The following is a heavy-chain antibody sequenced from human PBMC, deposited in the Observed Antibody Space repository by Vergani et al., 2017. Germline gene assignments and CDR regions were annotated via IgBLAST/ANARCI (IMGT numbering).Heavy chain of an antibody. Sequence: QVQLQESGPGLVKPSQTLSLTCTVSGGSISSGSYYWSWIRQPAGKGLEWIGRIYTSGSTNYNPSLKSRVTISVDTSKNQFSLKLSSVTAADTAVYYCARAIFPWTYSGYDNNFDYWGQGTLVTVSS. CDR3: ARAIFPWTYSGYDNNFDY. J-gene: IGHJ4*02. CDR1: GGSISSGSYY. V-gene: IGHV4-61*02. D-gene: IGHD5-12*01. CDR2: IYTSGST.